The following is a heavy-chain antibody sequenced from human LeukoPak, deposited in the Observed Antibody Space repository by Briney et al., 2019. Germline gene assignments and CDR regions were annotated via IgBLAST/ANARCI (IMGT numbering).Heavy chain of an antibody. CDR3: ARNLKYYDSSGYSDY. CDR1: GGSISSGGYY. V-gene: IGHV4-31*03. J-gene: IGHJ4*02. D-gene: IGHD3-22*01. CDR2: IYYSGST. Sequence: SSETLSLTCTVSGGSISSGGYYWSWIRQHPGKGLEWIGYIYYSGSTYYNPSLKSRVTISVDTSKDQFSLKLSSVTAADTAVYYCARNLKYYDSSGYSDYWGQGTLVTVPS.